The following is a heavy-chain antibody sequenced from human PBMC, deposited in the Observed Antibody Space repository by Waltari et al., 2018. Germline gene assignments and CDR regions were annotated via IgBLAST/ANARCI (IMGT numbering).Heavy chain of an antibody. J-gene: IGHJ6*02. D-gene: IGHD3-10*01. CDR3: AKDLTITMVQGVIPYYGMDV. CDR1: GFAFSNYA. V-gene: IGHV3-23*01. CDR2: ISGSGDNT. Sequence: EVQLLASGGGLVQPGGSLRLSCAASGFAFSNYAMTCVSQAPGKGLEWVSSISGSGDNTYYADSVKGRFTVSRDNSKNTLFLQMNSLRAEDRAVYFCAKDLTITMVQGVIPYYGMDVWGQGTTVTVSS.